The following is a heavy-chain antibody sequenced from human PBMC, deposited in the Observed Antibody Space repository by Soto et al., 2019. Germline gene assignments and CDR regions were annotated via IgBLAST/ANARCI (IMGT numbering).Heavy chain of an antibody. J-gene: IGHJ4*02. D-gene: IGHD6-19*01. CDR3: AKEALTVAGNNVDS. CDR2: ISGSGAGT. Sequence: EIDLLESGGGLVQPGGSLRLSCAASGFTFTTYAMGWVRQAPGKGLEWVSSISGSGAGTFYADSVKGRFTISRDNAKKMVYLPMNGLRADDTAVYYCAKEALTVAGNNVDSWGQGTLVTVSS. V-gene: IGHV3-23*01. CDR1: GFTFTTYA.